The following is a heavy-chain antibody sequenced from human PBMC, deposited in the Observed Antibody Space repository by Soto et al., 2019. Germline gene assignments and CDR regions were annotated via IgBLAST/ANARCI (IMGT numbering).Heavy chain of an antibody. CDR2: IYPGDATT. J-gene: IGHJ4*02. Sequence: GESLKISCKISGYRFSSFWIAWVRQKPGKGLEWMGIIYPGDATTIYSPSFQGRLTISVDMSISTAHLQWYDLKASDSAIYYCARDLGSGYEPGDYWGQGTQVTVSS. CDR3: ARDLGSGYEPGDY. V-gene: IGHV5-51*01. D-gene: IGHD5-12*01. CDR1: GYRFSSFW.